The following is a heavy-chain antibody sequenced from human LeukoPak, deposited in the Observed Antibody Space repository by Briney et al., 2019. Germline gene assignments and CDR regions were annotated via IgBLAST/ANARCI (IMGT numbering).Heavy chain of an antibody. CDR3: ASTAGYSSSWYGGDAFDI. J-gene: IGHJ3*02. Sequence: GGSLRLSCAASGFTFSSYSMNWVRQAPGKGLEWVSYISSSSSTIYYADSVKGRFTISRDNAKNSLYLQMNSLRAEDTAVYYCASTAGYSSSWYGGDAFDIWGQGTMVTVSS. CDR1: GFTFSSYS. V-gene: IGHV3-48*01. CDR2: ISSSSSTI. D-gene: IGHD6-13*01.